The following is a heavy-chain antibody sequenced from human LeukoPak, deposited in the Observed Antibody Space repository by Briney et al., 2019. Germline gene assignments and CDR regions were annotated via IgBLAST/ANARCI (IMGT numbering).Heavy chain of an antibody. V-gene: IGHV4-59*01. Sequence: SETLSLTCTVSGVSISSYYWSWLRQPPGKGLEGIGYIYYSRSTNYNPSLKSRVTISVDTSKHQFSLKLSSVTAADTAVYYCAREGYDFWSGHLPLDVWGQGTTVTVSS. CDR1: GVSISSYY. D-gene: IGHD3-3*01. J-gene: IGHJ6*02. CDR3: AREGYDFWSGHLPLDV. CDR2: IYYSRST.